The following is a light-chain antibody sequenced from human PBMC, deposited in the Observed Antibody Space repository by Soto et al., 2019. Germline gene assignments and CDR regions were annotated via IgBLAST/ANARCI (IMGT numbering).Light chain of an antibody. CDR2: EDN. CDR3: CAFVRSNALL. CDR1: SSDVGSYNL. V-gene: IGLV2-23*01. Sequence: QSALTQPASVSGSPGQSITISCTGTSSDVGSYNLVSWYQHHPGKAPKFIIYEDNKRPSGVSNRFSGSKSGNMASLTISGLQAEDEADYYCCAFVRSNALLFGGGTKLTVL. J-gene: IGLJ2*01.